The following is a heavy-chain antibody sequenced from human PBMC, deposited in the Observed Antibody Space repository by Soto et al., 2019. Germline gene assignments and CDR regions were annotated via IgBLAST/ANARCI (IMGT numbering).Heavy chain of an antibody. D-gene: IGHD3-22*01. CDR1: GGTFSSYA. CDR2: IIPIFGTA. J-gene: IGHJ4*02. CDR3: ARDRYYYDSSGYYLGSDY. V-gene: IGHV1-69*06. Sequence: SVKVSCKASGGTFSSYAISCVRQPPGQGLEWMGGIIPIFGTANYAQKFQGRVTITADKSTSTAYMELSSLRSEDTAVYYCARDRYYYDSSGYYLGSDYWGQGTLVTVSS.